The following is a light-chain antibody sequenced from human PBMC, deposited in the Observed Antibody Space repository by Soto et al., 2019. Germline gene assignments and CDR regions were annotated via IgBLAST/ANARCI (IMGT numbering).Light chain of an antibody. CDR3: QQYGSSSWT. CDR2: GAS. J-gene: IGKJ1*01. Sequence: EIVLTQSPGTLSLSPWEGATLPCSASQSVSSSYLAWYQQKPGQAPRLLIYGASSRATGIPDRFSGSGSGTDFTLTISRLEPEDFAVYYCQQYGSSSWTFGQGTKVDIK. V-gene: IGKV3-20*01. CDR1: QSVSSSY.